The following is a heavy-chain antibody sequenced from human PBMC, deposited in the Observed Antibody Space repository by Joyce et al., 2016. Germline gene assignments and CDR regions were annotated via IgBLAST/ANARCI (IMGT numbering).Heavy chain of an antibody. D-gene: IGHD6-25*01. V-gene: IGHV3-30*18. CDR3: AKILTATYSSGWFLDY. Sequence: QVQLVESGGGVVQPGRSLRLSCAASGLTLSNYGVHWVRQGPGKGLEWVAVISYDGIYKFYSDSVKGRFTISRDNSKNTLFLEMNSLRTEDTAVYYCAKILTATYSSGWFLDYWGQGTLVTVSS. J-gene: IGHJ4*02. CDR1: GLTLSNYG. CDR2: ISYDGIYK.